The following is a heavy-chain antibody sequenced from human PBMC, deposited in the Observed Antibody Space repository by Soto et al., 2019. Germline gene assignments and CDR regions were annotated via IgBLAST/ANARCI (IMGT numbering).Heavy chain of an antibody. Sequence: ASVKVSCKASGYTFTVYYMHWVRQAPGQGLEWMGWINPKSGGTMYPQKFQGRVTMTRDTSTSTVYMELSSLRSEDTAVYYCARDLEYSSPTGMDVWGQGTTVTVSS. J-gene: IGHJ6*02. V-gene: IGHV1-2*02. D-gene: IGHD6-6*01. CDR2: INPKSGGT. CDR1: GYTFTVYY. CDR3: ARDLEYSSPTGMDV.